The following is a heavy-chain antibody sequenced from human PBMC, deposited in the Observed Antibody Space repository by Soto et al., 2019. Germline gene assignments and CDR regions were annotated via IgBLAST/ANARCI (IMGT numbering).Heavy chain of an antibody. CDR1: GGSISGSSYF. CDR2: IYFSGSA. Sequence: QLQLQESGPGLVKPSETLSLTCTVSGGSISGSSYFWGWIRQPPGKGLEWIGSIYFSGSASYNPSLRSRLTISVDTSTNQFSLKLSSVTAADTAVYYCARHAGDSGGRRWFDPWGQGSLVTVSS. D-gene: IGHD6-19*01. CDR3: ARHAGDSGGRRWFDP. J-gene: IGHJ5*02. V-gene: IGHV4-39*01.